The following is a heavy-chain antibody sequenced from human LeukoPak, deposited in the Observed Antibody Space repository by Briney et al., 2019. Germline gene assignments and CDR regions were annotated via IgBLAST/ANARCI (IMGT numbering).Heavy chain of an antibody. J-gene: IGHJ4*02. D-gene: IGHD4-17*01. CDR2: IDGDGSGT. CDR1: GLTFSNHW. CDR3: ATVFDY. Sequence: GGSLRLSRATSGLTFSNHWMHWVRQAPGKGLVWVSRIDGDGSGTSYADSVKGRFTISRDNAKNTSYLQVDSLRAEDSAVYYCATVFDYWGQGTLVTVSS. V-gene: IGHV3-74*01.